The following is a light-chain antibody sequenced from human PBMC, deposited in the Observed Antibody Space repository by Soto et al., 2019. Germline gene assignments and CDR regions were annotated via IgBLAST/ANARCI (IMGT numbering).Light chain of an antibody. CDR2: EGS. CDR3: CSYAGSSTFFYV. V-gene: IGLV2-23*03. CDR1: SXDVGSYNL. J-gene: IGLJ1*01. Sequence: QSALTHPASVSGSPGQSITISCTGTSXDVGSYNLVSWYQQHPGKAPKLMIYEGSKRPSGVSNRSSGSKSGNTASLTISGLQAEDEADYYCCSYAGSSTFFYVLGTGTKVTVL.